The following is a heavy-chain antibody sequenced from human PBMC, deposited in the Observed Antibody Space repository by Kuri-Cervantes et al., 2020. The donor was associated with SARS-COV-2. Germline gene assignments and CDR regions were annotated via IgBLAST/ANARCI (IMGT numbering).Heavy chain of an antibody. CDR1: GYTFTSYG. Sequence: ASVKVSCKASGYTFTSYGISWVRQAPGQGLEGMGWISAYNGNTNYAQKLQGRVTMTTDTSTSTAYMELRSRRSDDTAVYYCAGAAAGTEAFDYWGQGTLVTVSS. CDR2: ISAYNGNT. D-gene: IGHD6-13*01. J-gene: IGHJ4*02. CDR3: AGAAAGTEAFDY. V-gene: IGHV1-18*01.